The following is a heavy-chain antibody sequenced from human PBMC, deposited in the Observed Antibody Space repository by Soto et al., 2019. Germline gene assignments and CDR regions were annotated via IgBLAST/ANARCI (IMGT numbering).Heavy chain of an antibody. J-gene: IGHJ2*01. CDR2: IWYDGNNK. CDR1: GFTFSSHS. Sequence: QVQLVESGGGVVQPGRSLRLSCAASGFTFSSHSMYWVRQAPGKGLEWVAVIWYDGNNKYYADSVTGRFTISRDNPKNTLYLQINSLRAEDTAVYFCARGAQSVEEPARPCHLWGRGTLITFSS. D-gene: IGHD2-2*01. V-gene: IGHV3-33*01. CDR3: ARGAQSVEEPARPCHL.